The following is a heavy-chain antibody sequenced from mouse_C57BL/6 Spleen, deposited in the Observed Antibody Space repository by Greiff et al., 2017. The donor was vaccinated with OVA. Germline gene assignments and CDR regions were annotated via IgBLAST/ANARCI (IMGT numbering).Heavy chain of an antibody. D-gene: IGHD1-1*01. J-gene: IGHJ4*01. Sequence: EVKLVESGPGLVKPSQSLSLTCSVTGYSITSGYYWNWIRQFPGNKLEWMGYISYDGSNNYNPSLKNRISITRDTSKNQFFLKLNSVTTEDTATYYCARVDYGSSHYAMDYWGQGTSVTVSS. CDR1: GYSITSGYY. CDR2: ISYDGSN. V-gene: IGHV3-6*01. CDR3: ARVDYGSSHYAMDY.